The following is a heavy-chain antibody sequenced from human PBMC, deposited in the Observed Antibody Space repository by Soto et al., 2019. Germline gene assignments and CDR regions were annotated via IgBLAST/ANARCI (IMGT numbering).Heavy chain of an antibody. D-gene: IGHD3-3*01. Sequence: SVKVSCKASGGTFSSYAISWVRQAPGQGLEWMGGIIPIFGTANYAQKFQGRVTITADESTSTAYMELSSLRSEDTAVYYCASRAEITISSGSRIYGMDVWGQGXTVTVYS. V-gene: IGHV1-69*13. CDR1: GGTFSSYA. CDR3: ASRAEITISSGSRIYGMDV. J-gene: IGHJ6*02. CDR2: IIPIFGTA.